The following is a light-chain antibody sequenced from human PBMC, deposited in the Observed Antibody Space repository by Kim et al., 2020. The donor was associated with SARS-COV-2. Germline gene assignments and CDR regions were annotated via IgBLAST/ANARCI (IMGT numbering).Light chain of an antibody. V-gene: IGKV3-15*01. CDR1: QSVSTN. CDR3: QQYDIWPPIT. CDR2: GAS. Sequence: SPGERATLSCRASQSVSTNLALYQHKPGQAPRLLIFGASARATGVPARCSGSGSGTEFTLSISSLQSEDFAVYDCQQYDIWPPITFGQGTRLEIK. J-gene: IGKJ5*01.